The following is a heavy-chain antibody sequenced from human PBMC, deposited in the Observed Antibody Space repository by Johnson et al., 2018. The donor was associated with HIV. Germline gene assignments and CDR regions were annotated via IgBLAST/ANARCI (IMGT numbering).Heavy chain of an antibody. CDR3: AKSGDNGAFDL. D-gene: IGHD3-10*01. CDR2: ISYDGSKI. V-gene: IGHV3-33*06. J-gene: IGHJ3*01. Sequence: QVQLVESGGGVVQPGTSLRLSCEASGFNFRSYGMHWVRLAPGQGLEWVAGISYDGSKIDYIESVKGHFTISRDNSKNRVFLEINSLRGEDMALYYCAKSGDNGAFDLWGQG. CDR1: GFNFRSYG.